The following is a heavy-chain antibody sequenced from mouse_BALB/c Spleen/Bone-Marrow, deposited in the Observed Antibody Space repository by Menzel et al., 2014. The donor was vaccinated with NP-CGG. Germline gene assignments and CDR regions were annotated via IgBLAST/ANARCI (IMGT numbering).Heavy chain of an antibody. J-gene: IGHJ2*01. Sequence: EVMLVESGGGLVQPGGSLRLSCATSGFTFSDFHMEWVRQPPGKRLEWIVTSRNKANDYTTEYSASVKGRFIVSRDTSQSILFLQMNALRTEDTAIYYCARGGLETGSFDYWGQGTTLTVSS. CDR2: SRNKANDYTT. CDR3: ARGGLETGSFDY. D-gene: IGHD4-1*01. CDR1: GFTFSDFH. V-gene: IGHV7-1*02.